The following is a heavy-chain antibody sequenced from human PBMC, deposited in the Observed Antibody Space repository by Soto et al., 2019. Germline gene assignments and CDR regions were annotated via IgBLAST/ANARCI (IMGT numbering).Heavy chain of an antibody. D-gene: IGHD5-12*01. CDR3: ARVRWLQLHYFDY. CDR1: GGSVSSGSYY. CDR2: IYYSGST. Sequence: SETLSLTCTVSGGSVSSGSYYWSWIRQPPGKGPEWIGYIYYSGSTNYNPSLKSRVTISVDTSKNQFSLKLSSVTAADTAVYYCARVRWLQLHYFDYWGQGTLVTVSS. V-gene: IGHV4-61*01. J-gene: IGHJ4*02.